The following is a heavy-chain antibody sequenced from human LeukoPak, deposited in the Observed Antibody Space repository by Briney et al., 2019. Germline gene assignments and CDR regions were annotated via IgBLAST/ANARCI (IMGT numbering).Heavy chain of an antibody. CDR2: ISSDGSDE. CDR1: GFTFSSYG. J-gene: IGHJ6*02. CDR3: AKPPLIETYSVLYGLDV. V-gene: IGHV3-30*18. D-gene: IGHD3-10*02. Sequence: ESGGSLRLSCAASGFTFSSYGLHWVRQAPGKGLEWVAVISSDGSDEYYADSVKGRFTISRDNSKDTLYLQMNSLRPDDTAVYYCAKPPLIETYSVLYGLDVWGQGTTVTVSS.